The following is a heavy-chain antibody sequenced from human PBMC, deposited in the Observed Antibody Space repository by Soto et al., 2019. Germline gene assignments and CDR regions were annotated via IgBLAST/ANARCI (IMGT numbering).Heavy chain of an antibody. Sequence: QVQLVESGGGVVQPGRSLRLSCAASGFTFSSYAMHWVRQAPGKGLEWVAVISYDGSNKYYADSVKGRFTISRDNSKNTLYLQMNSLRAEDTAVYYCARDRNSGSPRGMDVWGQGTTVTVSS. CDR3: ARDRNSGSPRGMDV. J-gene: IGHJ6*02. D-gene: IGHD1-26*01. CDR2: ISYDGSNK. CDR1: GFTFSSYA. V-gene: IGHV3-30-3*01.